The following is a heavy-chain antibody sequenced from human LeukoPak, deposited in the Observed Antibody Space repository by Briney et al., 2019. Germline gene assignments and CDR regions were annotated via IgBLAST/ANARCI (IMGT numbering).Heavy chain of an antibody. D-gene: IGHD6-13*01. V-gene: IGHV4-34*01. CDR3: ARDLIRYSRGSFDY. J-gene: IGHJ4*02. CDR1: GGSFSGYY. Sequence: SETLSLTCAVYGGSFSGYYWSWIRQPPGKGLEWIGEINHSGSTNYNPSLKSRVTISVDTSKNQFSLKLSSVTAADTAVYYCARDLIRYSRGSFDYWGQGTLVTVSS. CDR2: INHSGST.